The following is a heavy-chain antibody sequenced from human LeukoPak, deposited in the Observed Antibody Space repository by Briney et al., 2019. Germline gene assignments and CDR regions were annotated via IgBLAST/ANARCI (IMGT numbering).Heavy chain of an antibody. CDR1: GFTFSSYS. CDR2: ITSSSSYI. Sequence: PGGSLRLSCAASGFTFSSYSMNWVRQAPGKGLEWVSSITSSSSYIYYADSVKGRFTISRDKSKNTLYLRMNSLRAEDTAVYYCARERYKSQPFDYWGQGTLVTVSS. CDR3: ARERYKSQPFDY. V-gene: IGHV3-21*01. D-gene: IGHD5-24*01. J-gene: IGHJ4*02.